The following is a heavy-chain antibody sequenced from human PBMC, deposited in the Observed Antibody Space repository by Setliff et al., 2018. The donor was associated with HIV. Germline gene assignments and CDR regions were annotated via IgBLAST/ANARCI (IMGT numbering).Heavy chain of an antibody. Sequence: SLRLSCAASGFTFDDYAMHWVRQAPGKGLEWVSGINWNSGSIDYADSVKGRFIISRDNAKNSLYLQMNSLRAEDMALYYCAKDMSGSDWSGVFDYWGQGTLVTVSS. CDR1: GFTFDDYA. CDR3: AKDMSGSDWSGVFDY. V-gene: IGHV3-9*03. J-gene: IGHJ4*02. D-gene: IGHD6-19*01. CDR2: INWNSGSI.